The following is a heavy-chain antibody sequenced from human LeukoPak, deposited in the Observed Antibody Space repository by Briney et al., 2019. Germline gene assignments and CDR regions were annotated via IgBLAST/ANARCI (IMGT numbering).Heavy chain of an antibody. Sequence: SETLSLTXTVSGGSISSGDYYWSWIRQPPGKGLEWIGYIYYSGSTYYNPSLKSRVTISVDTSKNQFSLKLSSVTAADTAVYYCAREGVGVTPDYWGQGTLVTVSS. J-gene: IGHJ4*02. CDR2: IYYSGST. V-gene: IGHV4-61*08. CDR1: GGSISSGDYY. CDR3: AREGVGVTPDY. D-gene: IGHD1-26*01.